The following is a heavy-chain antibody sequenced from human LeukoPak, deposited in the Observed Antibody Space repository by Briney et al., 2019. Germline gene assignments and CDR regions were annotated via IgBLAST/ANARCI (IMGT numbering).Heavy chain of an antibody. V-gene: IGHV1-8*01. CDR2: MNPNSGNT. J-gene: IGHJ6*03. CDR3: ARRYSSSWYSVNYYYYMDV. Sequence: ASVKVSCKASVGTFTSYDINWVRQATGQGLEWMGWMNPNSGNTGYAQKFQGRVTMTRNTSISTAYMELSSLRSEDTAVYYCARRYSSSWYSVNYYYYMDVWGKGTTVTVSS. CDR1: VGTFTSYD. D-gene: IGHD6-13*01.